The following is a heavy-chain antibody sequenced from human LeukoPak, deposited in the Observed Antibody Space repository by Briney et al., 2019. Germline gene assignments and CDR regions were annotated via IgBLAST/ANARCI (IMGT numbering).Heavy chain of an antibody. CDR3: ARSPFTEYSSGWYDY. D-gene: IGHD6-19*01. CDR1: GFTFSSYA. V-gene: IGHV3-30-3*01. CDR2: ISYDGSNK. J-gene: IGHJ4*02. Sequence: PGGSLRLSCAASGFTFSSYAMHWVRQAPGKGLEWVAVISYDGSNKYYADSVKGRFTISRDNSKNTLYLQMNSLRAEDTAVYYCARSPFTEYSSGWYDYWGQGTLVTVSS.